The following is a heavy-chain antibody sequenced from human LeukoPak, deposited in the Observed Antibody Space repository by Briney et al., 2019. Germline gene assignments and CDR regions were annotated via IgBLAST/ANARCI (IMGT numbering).Heavy chain of an antibody. J-gene: IGHJ4*02. CDR1: GGSISSSNW. CDR3: ATSRDYYDSSGYYAFDY. CDR2: IYHSGST. Sequence: TSETLSLTCAVSGGSISSSNWWSWVRQPPGKGLEWIGEIYHSGSTNYNPSLKSRVTISVDKSKNQFSLKLSSVTAADTAVYYCATSRDYYDSSGYYAFDYWGQGTLVTVSS. D-gene: IGHD3-22*01. V-gene: IGHV4-4*02.